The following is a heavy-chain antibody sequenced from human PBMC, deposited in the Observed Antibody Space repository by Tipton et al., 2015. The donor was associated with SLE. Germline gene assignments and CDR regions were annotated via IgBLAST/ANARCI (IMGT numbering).Heavy chain of an antibody. D-gene: IGHD3-9*01. CDR3: ARRADILSGYDY. J-gene: IGHJ4*02. CDR2: IYYSGST. CDR1: GGSISSSNYY. Sequence: LRLSCTVSGGSISSSNYYWGWIRQPPGKGLEWIGNIYYSGSTYYNPSLKSRVTISVDTSKNQFSLKLSSVTAADTAVYYCARRADILSGYDYWGQGTLVTVSS. V-gene: IGHV4-39*01.